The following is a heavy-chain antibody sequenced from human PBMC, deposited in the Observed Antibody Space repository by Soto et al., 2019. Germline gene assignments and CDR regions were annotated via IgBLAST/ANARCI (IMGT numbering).Heavy chain of an antibody. CDR3: VKDHGTTVTPDHAFDI. V-gene: IGHV3-23*01. Sequence: PGGSLRLSCAASGFTFSTYAMSWVRQAPGKGLEWVSATSGSGTYTYYADSVKGRFTISRDNSKNTLYLQMNSLRAEDTAIYYCVKDHGTTVTPDHAFDIWGQGTMVTVSS. CDR1: GFTFSTYA. CDR2: TSGSGTYT. D-gene: IGHD4-17*01. J-gene: IGHJ3*02.